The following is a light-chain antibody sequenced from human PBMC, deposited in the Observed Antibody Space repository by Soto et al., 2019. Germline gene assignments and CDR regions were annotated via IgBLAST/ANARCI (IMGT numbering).Light chain of an antibody. V-gene: IGKV3-11*01. CDR1: QSIGSY. Sequence: EIVLTQSPATLSLSPGERATLSCRASQSIGSYLAWYQQKPGQAPRLLIYDASNRATGIPARFSGSGSGTYFTLTISSLEPEDFAVYYCQLRSNWPPTWTFGQGTKVESK. J-gene: IGKJ1*01. CDR3: QLRSNWPPTWT. CDR2: DAS.